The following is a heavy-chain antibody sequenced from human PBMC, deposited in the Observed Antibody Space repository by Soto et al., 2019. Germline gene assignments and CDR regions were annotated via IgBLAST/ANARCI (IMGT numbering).Heavy chain of an antibody. CDR2: ISGSGVST. Sequence: GGSLRLSCAASGFTFSSYAMSWVRQAPGKGLEWVSAISGSGVSTYYADSVKGRFTISRDNSKNTLYLQMNSLRAEDTAVYYCAKFGYYYDSRGYYYFDYWGQGTLVTVSS. J-gene: IGHJ4*02. D-gene: IGHD3-22*01. CDR3: AKFGYYYDSRGYYYFDY. CDR1: GFTFSSYA. V-gene: IGHV3-23*01.